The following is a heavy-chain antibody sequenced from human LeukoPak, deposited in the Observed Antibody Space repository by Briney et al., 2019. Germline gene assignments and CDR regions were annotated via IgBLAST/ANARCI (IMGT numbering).Heavy chain of an antibody. CDR3: AREVGSGWNYFDL. V-gene: IGHV3-21*01. J-gene: IGHJ4*02. CDR2: ISSRQNDV. D-gene: IGHD6-19*01. CDR1: GFTFSSFN. Sequence: GGSLRLSCAASGFTFSSFNMNWVRQTPGKGLEWVSSISSRQNDVQYVDSLEGRFTISRDNAKNSLYLQMNTLRAEDTAVYFCAREVGSGWNYFDLWGQGTLVTVSS.